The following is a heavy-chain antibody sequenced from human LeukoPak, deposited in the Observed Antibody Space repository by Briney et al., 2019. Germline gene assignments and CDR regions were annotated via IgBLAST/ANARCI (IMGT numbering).Heavy chain of an antibody. Sequence: GGSLRLSCATSGFTFVDYGLSWVRRAPGKVLEWLCAINYNGAITDYAYSVKGRFTISRDNAKTSLYLRMDSLRAEDTALYYCARDRLGPSFSVSHFDLWGQGTLVTVSS. V-gene: IGHV3-20*04. CDR3: ARDRLGPSFSVSHFDL. J-gene: IGHJ4*02. CDR1: GFTFVDYG. CDR2: INYNGAIT. D-gene: IGHD3-3*02.